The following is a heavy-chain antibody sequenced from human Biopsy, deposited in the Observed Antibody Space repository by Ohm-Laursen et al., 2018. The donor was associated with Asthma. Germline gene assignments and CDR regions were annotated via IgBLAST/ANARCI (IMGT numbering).Heavy chain of an antibody. J-gene: IGHJ6*02. CDR3: ARCQVGYSSGWSLLLKKIYYSGMDV. D-gene: IGHD6-19*01. V-gene: IGHV1-69*13. CDR1: GGTFSNFA. Sequence: SVKVSCNAPGGTFSNFAISWVRQAPGKGLEWLGGIMTVFGTTNYAQKFQGRVTITADESTSTAYMEVTSLRSEDTAIYYCARCQVGYSSGWSLLLKKIYYSGMDVWGQGTAVTVSS. CDR2: IMTVFGTT.